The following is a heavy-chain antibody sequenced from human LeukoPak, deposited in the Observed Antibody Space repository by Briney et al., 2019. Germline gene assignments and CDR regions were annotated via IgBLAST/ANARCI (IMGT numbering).Heavy chain of an antibody. V-gene: IGHV5-51*01. CDR2: IYPGDSDT. CDR3: ARPGHAVAGTFPDAFDI. Sequence: GESLKISCKGSGYSFTSYWIGWVRQMPGKGLEWMGIIYPGDSDTRYSPSFQGQVTISADKSISTAYLQWSSLKASDTAMYYCARPGHAVAGTFPDAFDIWGQGTMVTVSS. D-gene: IGHD6-19*01. CDR1: GYSFTSYW. J-gene: IGHJ3*02.